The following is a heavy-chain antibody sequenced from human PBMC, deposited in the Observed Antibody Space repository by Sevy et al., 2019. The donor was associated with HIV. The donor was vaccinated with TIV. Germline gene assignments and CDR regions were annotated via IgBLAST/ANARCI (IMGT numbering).Heavy chain of an antibody. Sequence: GGSLRLSCAASGFTFDDYTMHWVRQAPGKGLEWVSLISWDGGSTYYADSVKGRFAISSDISKNSLYLQMNSLRTEDTALCYCAKDLSGSYYNQDYYFDYWGQGTLVTVSS. CDR2: ISWDGGST. D-gene: IGHD3-10*01. V-gene: IGHV3-43*01. CDR1: GFTFDDYT. CDR3: AKDLSGSYYNQDYYFDY. J-gene: IGHJ4*02.